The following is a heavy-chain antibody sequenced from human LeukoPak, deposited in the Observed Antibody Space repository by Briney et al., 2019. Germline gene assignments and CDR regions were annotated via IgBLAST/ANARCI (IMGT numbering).Heavy chain of an antibody. V-gene: IGHV3-7*01. CDR3: ARVGAWELQRVFEY. CDR2: IKQDGAEK. J-gene: IGHJ4*02. D-gene: IGHD1-26*01. Sequence: GGALRLSCVASGFTFGDYWMTWARHVPGKGLEWVANIKQDGAEKHYVESVEGRFIISRDNAKNSLYLQMDSLRVEDTAVYYCARVGAWELQRVFEYWGQGTLVTVSS. CDR1: GFTFGDYW.